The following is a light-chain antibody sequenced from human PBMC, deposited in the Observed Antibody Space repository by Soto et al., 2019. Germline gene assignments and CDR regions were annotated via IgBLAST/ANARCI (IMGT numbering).Light chain of an antibody. Sequence: DTQMTQSPSTLSASVGDRVTITCRASQSIGSWLAWYQQKPGKAPKLLIYDASSLESGVPSRFSGSGSGTEFTLTISSLQPDDFATYYCQQYNSYSTWTFGQGTKVDIK. J-gene: IGKJ1*01. V-gene: IGKV1-5*01. CDR2: DAS. CDR3: QQYNSYSTWT. CDR1: QSIGSW.